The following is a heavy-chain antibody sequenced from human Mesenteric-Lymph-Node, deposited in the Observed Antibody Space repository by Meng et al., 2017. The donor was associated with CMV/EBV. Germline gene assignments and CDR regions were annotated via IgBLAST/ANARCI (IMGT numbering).Heavy chain of an antibody. CDR2: VTHTGNT. D-gene: IGHD2/OR15-2a*01. J-gene: IGHJ2*01. V-gene: IGHV4-34*01. CDR3: ARRVTVFYFFDL. CDR1: SGSLSDYY. Sequence: ESLKISCAVYSGSLSDYYWSWIRQPPGKGLEWIGEVTHTGNTNYNPSLKSRVTVSLDTSKNQFSLKLSSATAADTAVYYCARRVTVFYFFDLWGRGSLVTVSS.